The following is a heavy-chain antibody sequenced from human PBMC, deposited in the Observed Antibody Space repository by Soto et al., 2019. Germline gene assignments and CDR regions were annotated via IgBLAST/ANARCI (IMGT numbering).Heavy chain of an antibody. CDR1: GFTFSSYA. CDR2: ISYDGSNK. CDR3: ARGRAKIAAANWFDP. Sequence: GGSLRLSCAASGFTFSSYAMHWVRQAPGKGLEWVAVISYDGSNKYYADSVKGRFTISRDNSKNTLYLQMNSLRAEDTAVYYCARGRAKIAAANWFDPWGQGTLVTVSS. V-gene: IGHV3-30-3*01. J-gene: IGHJ5*02. D-gene: IGHD6-13*01.